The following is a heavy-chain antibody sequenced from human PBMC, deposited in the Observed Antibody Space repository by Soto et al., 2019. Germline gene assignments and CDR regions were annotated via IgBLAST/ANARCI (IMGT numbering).Heavy chain of an antibody. CDR1: GASISSYY. D-gene: IGHD2-15*01. Sequence: SETLSLTCTVSGASISSYYWSWIRQPPGKGLEWIGYIYYSGSTNYNASIKSRVTMSVDTSNNQFSLKLSSVTAADTAVYYCAGVLGNCSGGNCFGGFEPWGQGTLVTVSS. J-gene: IGHJ5*02. CDR3: AGVLGNCSGGNCFGGFEP. CDR2: IYYSGST. V-gene: IGHV4-59*01.